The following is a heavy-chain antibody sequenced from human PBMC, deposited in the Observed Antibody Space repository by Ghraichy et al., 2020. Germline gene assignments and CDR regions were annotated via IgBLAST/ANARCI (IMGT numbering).Heavy chain of an antibody. CDR3: ARASTVVSVYYYAGIDV. V-gene: IGHV3-48*02. CDR2: ISGSGRSI. CDR1: GFTFSGYG. J-gene: IGHJ6*02. D-gene: IGHD4-17*01. Sequence: GGSLRLSCVGSGFTFSGYGLSWVRQSPGKGLEWVSDISGSGRSIFYADSVKGRFTISRDNAQNALYLQMNSLRDEDAAIYYCARASTVVSVYYYAGIDVRGQGTTVTVSS.